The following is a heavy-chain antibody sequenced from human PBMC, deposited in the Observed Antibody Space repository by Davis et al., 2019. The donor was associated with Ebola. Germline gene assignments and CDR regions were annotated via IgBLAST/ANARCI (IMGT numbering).Heavy chain of an antibody. CDR3: ARVFWYSSGWLEGNWFDP. CDR2: IKQDGGEK. D-gene: IGHD6-19*01. J-gene: IGHJ5*02. Sequence: GESLKISCAASGFIFSNYWMSWVRQAPGKGPEWVAIIKQDGGEKYYVDSVKGRFTISRDNAKNSLYLQMNSLRAEDTAVYYCARVFWYSSGWLEGNWFDPWGQGTLVTVSS. CDR1: GFIFSNYW. V-gene: IGHV3-7*01.